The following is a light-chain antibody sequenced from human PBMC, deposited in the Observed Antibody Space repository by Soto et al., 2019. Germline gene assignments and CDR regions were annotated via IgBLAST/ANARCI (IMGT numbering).Light chain of an antibody. CDR2: SAS. Sequence: VLTQSQGPLSLSPGERATLSCKASQPVDGTYLAWYQQKPGQAPTILIYSASTRASGTPDRFSGSGSGADFTLTISRLEPEDLALYYCHLYGKSRGYTFGQGTKLQI. J-gene: IGKJ2*01. CDR1: QPVDGTY. CDR3: HLYGKSRGYT. V-gene: IGKV3-20*01.